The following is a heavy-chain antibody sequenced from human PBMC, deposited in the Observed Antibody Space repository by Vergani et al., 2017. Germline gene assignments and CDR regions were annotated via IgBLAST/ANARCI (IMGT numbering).Heavy chain of an antibody. CDR2: IWYDGSNK. D-gene: IGHD1-1*01. Sequence: QVQLVESEGGVVQPGRSLTLSCVASGFTFSSHGMHWVRQAPGKGLEWVAVIWYDGSNKYYGDSVKGRFTISRDNSKNTLYLQMNSLRVEDTAVYYCARWGNEKRLDSWGRGTLVPVSS. CDR1: GFTFSSHG. CDR3: ARWGNEKRLDS. J-gene: IGHJ5*01. V-gene: IGHV3-33*01.